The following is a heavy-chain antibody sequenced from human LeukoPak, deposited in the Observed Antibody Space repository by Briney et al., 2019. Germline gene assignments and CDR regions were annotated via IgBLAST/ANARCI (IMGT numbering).Heavy chain of an antibody. D-gene: IGHD6-13*01. J-gene: IGHJ5*02. Sequence: ASVKVSCKASGYTFSNYAMNWVRQAPGQGLEWMGWINTNTGNPTYAQGFTGRFVFSSDTSVSTAYLQIINLKAEDTAVYYCASNTRLAVADNTWGQGTLVTVSS. V-gene: IGHV7-4-1*02. CDR3: ASNTRLAVADNT. CDR2: INTNTGNP. CDR1: GYTFSNYA.